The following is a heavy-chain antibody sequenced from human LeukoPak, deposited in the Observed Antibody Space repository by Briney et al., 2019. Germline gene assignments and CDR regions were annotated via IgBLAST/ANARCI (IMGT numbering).Heavy chain of an antibody. CDR3: AKDDGSYYDLDY. J-gene: IGHJ4*02. CDR2: IRYDGSNK. Sequence: GGSLRLSCAASGFTFSSYGMHWVRQAPGKGLEWVAFIRYDGSNKYYADSVKGRFTISRDNSKNTLYLQMNSLRAEDTAVFYCAKDDGSYYDLDYWGQGTLVTVSS. D-gene: IGHD1-26*01. V-gene: IGHV3-30*02. CDR1: GFTFSSYG.